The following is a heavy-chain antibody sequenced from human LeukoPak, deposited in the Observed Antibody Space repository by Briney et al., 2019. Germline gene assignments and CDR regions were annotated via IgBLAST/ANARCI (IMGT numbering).Heavy chain of an antibody. CDR2: IRYDGSNK. D-gene: IGHD6-6*01. CDR3: AKDRRIAARPDY. CDR1: GFTFSSYG. V-gene: IGHV3-30*02. Sequence: GGSLRLSCAASGFTFSSYGMHWVRQAPGKGLEWVAFIRYDGSNKYYADSVKGRFTISRDNSKNTLYLQMNSLRAEDTAVYYCAKDRRIAARPDYWGQGTLVTVSS. J-gene: IGHJ4*02.